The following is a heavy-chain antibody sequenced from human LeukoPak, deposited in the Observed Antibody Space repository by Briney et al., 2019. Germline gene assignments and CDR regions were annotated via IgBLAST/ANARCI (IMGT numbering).Heavy chain of an antibody. CDR1: GFTFSSYA. CDR3: AKDLMYYDSRADDAFDI. Sequence: GGSLRLSCAASGFTFSSYAMSWVRQAPGKGLEWVSAISGSGGSTYYADSVKGRFTISRDNSKNTLYLQMNSLRAEDTAVYYCAKDLMYYDSRADDAFDIWGQGTMVTVSS. V-gene: IGHV3-23*01. CDR2: ISGSGGST. J-gene: IGHJ3*02. D-gene: IGHD3-22*01.